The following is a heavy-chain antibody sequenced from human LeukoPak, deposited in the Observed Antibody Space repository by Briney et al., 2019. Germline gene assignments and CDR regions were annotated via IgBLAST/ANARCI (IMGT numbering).Heavy chain of an antibody. CDR2: IWYDGSNK. CDR3: AKGATPGIVGAPDGS. D-gene: IGHD1-26*01. J-gene: IGHJ4*02. V-gene: IGHV3-33*06. Sequence: GGSLRLSCAASGFTFSSYGMHWVRQAPGKGLEGVAVIWYDGSNKYYADSVKGRFTISRDNSKNTLYLQMNSLRAEDTAVYYCAKGATPGIVGAPDGSWGQGTLVTVSS. CDR1: GFTFSSYG.